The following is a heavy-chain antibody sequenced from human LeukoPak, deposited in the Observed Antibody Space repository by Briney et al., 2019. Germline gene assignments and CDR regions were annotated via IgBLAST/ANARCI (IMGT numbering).Heavy chain of an antibody. CDR1: GFTFSNYN. D-gene: IGHD6-13*01. Sequence: PGGSLRLSCAASGFTFSNYNMNWVRQAPGKGLEWVSSISSSSSYIYYADSVKGRFTISRDNAKNSLYLQMNSLRAEDTAVYYCARAPGIAAARLKFDPWGQGTLVTVSS. CDR2: ISSSSSYI. V-gene: IGHV3-21*01. CDR3: ARAPGIAAARLKFDP. J-gene: IGHJ5*02.